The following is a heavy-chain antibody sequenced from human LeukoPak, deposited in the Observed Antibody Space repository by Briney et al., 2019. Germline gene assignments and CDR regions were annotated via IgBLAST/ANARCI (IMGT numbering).Heavy chain of an antibody. Sequence: GGSLRLSCAASRFTFGSYWMTWVRQAPGEGLEWVANIKQDGSEKYYVDSVKGRFTISRDNAKNSLYLQMNSLRAEDTAIYYCARLLRYFDYWGQGTLVTVSS. J-gene: IGHJ4*02. CDR1: RFTFGSYW. CDR3: ARLLRYFDY. CDR2: IKQDGSEK. V-gene: IGHV3-7*01. D-gene: IGHD3-9*01.